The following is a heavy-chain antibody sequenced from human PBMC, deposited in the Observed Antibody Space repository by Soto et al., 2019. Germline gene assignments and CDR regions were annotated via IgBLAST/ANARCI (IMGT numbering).Heavy chain of an antibody. Sequence: SGPTLVNPTQTLTLTCTFSGFSLSTSGMCVSWIRQPPGKALEWLARIDWDDDKYYSTSLKTRLTISKDTSKNQVVLTMTNMEPVDTATYYCARNGYSGYEILNGYYYYGMDVWGQGTTVTVSS. V-gene: IGHV2-70*11. CDR1: GFSLSTSGMC. J-gene: IGHJ6*02. CDR3: ARNGYSGYEILNGYYYYGMDV. CDR2: IDWDDDK. D-gene: IGHD5-12*01.